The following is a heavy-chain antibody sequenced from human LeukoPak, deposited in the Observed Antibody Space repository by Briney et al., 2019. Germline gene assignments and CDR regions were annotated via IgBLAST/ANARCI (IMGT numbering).Heavy chain of an antibody. CDR1: GGSISSGVYY. Sequence: PSQTLSLTCTVSGGSISSGVYYWSWIRQHPGKGLEWIGYIYYSGSTYYNPSLKSRVTISVDTSKNQFSLKLSSVTAADTAVYYCARGTGTGAYDYYDSSGYYYFDYWGQGTLVTVSS. CDR3: ARGTGTGAYDYYDSSGYYYFDY. V-gene: IGHV4-31*03. J-gene: IGHJ4*02. CDR2: IYYSGST. D-gene: IGHD3-22*01.